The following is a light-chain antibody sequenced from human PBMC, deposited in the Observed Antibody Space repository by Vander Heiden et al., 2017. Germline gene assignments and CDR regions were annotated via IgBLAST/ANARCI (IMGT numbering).Light chain of an antibody. J-gene: IGKJ1*01. CDR2: GAS. CDR1: QSISSY. Sequence: DIQMTQSPSSLSASVGDRVTITCPASQSISSYLTWYQQKPGEAPKLLIYGASSLQSGVPSRFSGSGSGTDFTLTISSLQPEDFATYYCQQSYSTPRTFGQGTKVEIK. CDR3: QQSYSTPRT. V-gene: IGKV1-39*01.